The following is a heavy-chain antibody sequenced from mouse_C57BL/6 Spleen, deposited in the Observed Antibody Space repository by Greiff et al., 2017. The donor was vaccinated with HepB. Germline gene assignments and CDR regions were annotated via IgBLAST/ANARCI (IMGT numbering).Heavy chain of an antibody. CDR1: GFSLTSYG. D-gene: IGHD1-1*01. Sequence: VQLQQSGPGLVQPSQSLSITCTVSGFSLTSYGVHWVRQSPGKGLEWLGVIWSGGSTDNNAAFISRLSISKDNSKCQVFFKMNSLQTDDTAMYFYASPYYYGSSYGMDYWGQGTSVTVSS. CDR3: ASPYYYGSSYGMDY. CDR2: IWSGGST. V-gene: IGHV2-2*01. J-gene: IGHJ4*01.